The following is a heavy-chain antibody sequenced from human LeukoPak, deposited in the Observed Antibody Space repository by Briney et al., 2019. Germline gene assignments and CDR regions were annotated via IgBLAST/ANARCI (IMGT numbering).Heavy chain of an antibody. CDR3: AKDIGALRYNYYGMDV. J-gene: IGHJ6*02. CDR2: ISWNSGSI. CDR1: GFTFDDYA. Sequence: GRSLRLSCAASGFTFDDYAMHWVRQAPGKGLEWVSGISWNSGSIGYADSVKGRFTISRDNAKNSLYLQMNSLRAEDTALYYCAKDIGALRYNYYGMDVWGQGTTVTVSS. V-gene: IGHV3-9*01.